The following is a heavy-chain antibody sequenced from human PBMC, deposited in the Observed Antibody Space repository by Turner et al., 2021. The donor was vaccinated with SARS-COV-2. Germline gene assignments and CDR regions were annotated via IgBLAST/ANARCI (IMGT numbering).Heavy chain of an antibody. Sequence: VQLVQSGAEVKKPGASVKVSCKASGNTMTGYYMHWVRQAPGQGLEWMGWINPNSGGTNYAQTCRCRITMTRDTSISTAYMELSRLRSDDTAVYYCARGLFDGLAVWRPGTTVTVSS. CDR1: GNTMTGYY. V-gene: IGHV1-2*02. CDR3: ARGLFDGLAV. CDR2: INPNSGGT. J-gene: IGHJ6*02.